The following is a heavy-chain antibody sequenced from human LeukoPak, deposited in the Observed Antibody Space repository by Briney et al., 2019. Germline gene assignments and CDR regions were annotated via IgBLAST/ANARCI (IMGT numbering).Heavy chain of an antibody. Sequence: SETLSLTCTVSGGSISSSSYYWGWIRQPPGKGLEWIGSIYYSGSAYYNPSLKSRVTISVDTSKNQFSLKLSSVTAAATAVYYCAIVVAAGTGDYYYGMDVWGQGTTVTVSS. CDR2: IYYSGSA. CDR1: GGSISSSSYY. D-gene: IGHD6-13*01. J-gene: IGHJ6*02. CDR3: AIVVAAGTGDYYYGMDV. V-gene: IGHV4-39*01.